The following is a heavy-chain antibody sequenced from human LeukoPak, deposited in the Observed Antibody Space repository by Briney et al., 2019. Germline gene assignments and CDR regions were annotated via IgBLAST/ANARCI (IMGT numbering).Heavy chain of an antibody. CDR3: ATNRGYSYATLGDDAFDI. Sequence: PGGSLRLSCAASGFTVSSNYMSWVRQAPGKGLEWVSVIYSGGSTYYADSVKGRFTLSRDNSKNTLYLQMNSLRAEDTAVYYCATNRGYSYATLGDDAFDIWGQGTMVTVSS. CDR1: GFTVSSNY. V-gene: IGHV3-66*01. D-gene: IGHD5-18*01. CDR2: IYSGGST. J-gene: IGHJ3*02.